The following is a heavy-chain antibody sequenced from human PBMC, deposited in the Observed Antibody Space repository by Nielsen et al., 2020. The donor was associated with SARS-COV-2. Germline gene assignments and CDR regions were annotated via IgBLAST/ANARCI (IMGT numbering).Heavy chain of an antibody. CDR2: ISWNSGSI. Sequence: SLKISCAASGFTFDDYAMHWVRQAPGKGLEWVSGISWNSGSIGYADSVKGRFTISRDNAKNSLYLQMNSLRAEDTALYYCAKQGFGEGYGMDVWGQGTTVTVSS. D-gene: IGHD3-10*01. CDR1: GFTFDDYA. J-gene: IGHJ6*02. CDR3: AKQGFGEGYGMDV. V-gene: IGHV3-9*01.